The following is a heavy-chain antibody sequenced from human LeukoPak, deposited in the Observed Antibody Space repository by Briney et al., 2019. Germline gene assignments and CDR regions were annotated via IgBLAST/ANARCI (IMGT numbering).Heavy chain of an antibody. V-gene: IGHV1-18*01. CDR2: VSTYNGNT. D-gene: IGHD1-26*01. CDR3: ARQSTGSYYSPIDY. J-gene: IGHJ4*02. Sequence: ASVEVSCKASGGTFSSYAISWVRQAPGQGLEWMGWVSTYNGNTKHAQNLQGRVTTTTDTSTSTAYMELRSLRSDDTAMYYCARQSTGSYYSPIDYWGQGTLVTVSS. CDR1: GGTFSSYA.